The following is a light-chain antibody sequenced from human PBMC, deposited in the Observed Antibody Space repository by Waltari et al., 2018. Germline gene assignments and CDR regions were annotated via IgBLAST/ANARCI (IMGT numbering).Light chain of an antibody. CDR2: EVT. J-gene: IGLJ2*01. CDR3: SSYTSSDTLI. V-gene: IGLV2-14*01. CDR1: RSDVGGYDY. Sequence: QSALTQPASVSGSPGQSITISCTGTRSDVGGYDYVSWYQHRPGEAPKPLIYEVTNRPSGVFDRFSGSKSANTASLTISGLQAEDEADYYCSSYTSSDTLIFGGGTKVTVL.